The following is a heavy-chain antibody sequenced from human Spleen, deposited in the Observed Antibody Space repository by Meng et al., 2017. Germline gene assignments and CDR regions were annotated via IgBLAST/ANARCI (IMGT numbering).Heavy chain of an antibody. V-gene: IGHV3-30*07. CDR1: GFTFSSYA. Sequence: VQVGESGGCVVQPGMSLRLSGAASGFTFSSYAMHWVRQAPGKGLEWVAVISYDGSNKYYADSVKGRFTISRDNSKNTLYLQMNSLRAEDTAVYYCNFDFWGQGTLVTVSS. J-gene: IGHJ4*02. CDR2: ISYDGSNK. CDR3: NFDF.